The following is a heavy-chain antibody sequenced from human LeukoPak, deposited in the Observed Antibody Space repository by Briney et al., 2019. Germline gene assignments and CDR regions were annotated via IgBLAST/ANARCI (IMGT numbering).Heavy chain of an antibody. D-gene: IGHD1-1*01. CDR3: ARDGSLDY. CDR1: GYTFTGYY. Sequence: ASVKVSCKASGYTFTGYYMHWVRQAPGQGLEWMGWINSSSDGTSYAQKFQGRVTLTRDTSISTAYMELSRLRSDDTAVYYCARDGSLDYWGQGTLVTVSA. V-gene: IGHV1-2*02. CDR2: INSSSDGT. J-gene: IGHJ4*02.